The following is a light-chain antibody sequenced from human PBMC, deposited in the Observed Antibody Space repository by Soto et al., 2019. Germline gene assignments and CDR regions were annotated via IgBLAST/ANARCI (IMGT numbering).Light chain of an antibody. V-gene: IGLV4-69*01. CDR2: LNSDGSH. J-gene: IGLJ2*01. Sequence: QPVLTQSPSASASLGASVKLNCTLSSGHSNYAIAWHQQQSEKGPRYLMKLNSDGSHSKGDGIPDRFSGSSSRAERYLTISNLQSEDQADYNYQTCGSGIGVFGGETKLTVL. CDR1: SGHSNYA. CDR3: QTCGSGIGV.